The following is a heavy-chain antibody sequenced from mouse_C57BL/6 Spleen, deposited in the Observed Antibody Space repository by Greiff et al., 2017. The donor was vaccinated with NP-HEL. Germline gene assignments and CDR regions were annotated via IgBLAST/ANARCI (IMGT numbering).Heavy chain of an antibody. CDR2: IDPEGGDT. Sequence: VQLQQSGAELVRPGASVKLSCTASGFNIKDYYMHWVKQRPEQGLEWIGRIDPEGGDTEYAPKFQGKATMTADTSSNTAYLQLSSLTSEDTAVYYCAKWLLGYYFDYWGQGTTLTVSS. D-gene: IGHD2-3*01. V-gene: IGHV14-1*01. J-gene: IGHJ2*01. CDR3: AKWLLGYYFDY. CDR1: GFNIKDYY.